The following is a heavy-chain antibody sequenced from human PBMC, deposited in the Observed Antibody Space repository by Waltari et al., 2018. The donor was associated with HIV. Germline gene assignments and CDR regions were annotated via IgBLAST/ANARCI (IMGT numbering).Heavy chain of an antibody. D-gene: IGHD3-10*01. CDR3: ARGQYYSMDV. J-gene: IGHJ6*02. V-gene: IGHV3-74*01. CDR2: INRDGSTI. Sequence: EVQLVESGGGLVQPGGSLSISCSASGFTFSSYWMPWVRQAPGKGLVWVSGINRDGSTIRYADSVKGRFTISRDNAKNTLYLQMNSLRAEDTALYYCARGQYYSMDVWGQGTTVTVSS. CDR1: GFTFSSYW.